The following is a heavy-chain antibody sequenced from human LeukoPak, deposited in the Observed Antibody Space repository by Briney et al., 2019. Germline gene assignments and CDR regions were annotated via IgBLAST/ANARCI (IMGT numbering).Heavy chain of an antibody. CDR1: GFTFSSYS. D-gene: IGHD3-10*01. CDR3: ARDLYGSGSYNP. V-gene: IGHV3-21*01. J-gene: IGHJ5*02. CDR2: ISSSSSYI. Sequence: GGSLRLSCAASGFTFSSYSMNWVRQAPGKGLEWVSSISSSSSYIYYADSVKGRFTISRDDAENSLYLQMNSLRAEDTAVYYCARDLYGSGSYNPWGQGTLVTVSS.